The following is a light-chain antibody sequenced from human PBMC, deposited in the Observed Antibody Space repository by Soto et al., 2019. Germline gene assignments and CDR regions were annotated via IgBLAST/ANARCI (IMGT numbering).Light chain of an antibody. Sequence: QSVLTQPPSASGSPGQSVTISCTGTSIDVGGYNYVSWYQHHPGKAPKLIIYEVYKRPSGVPDRFSGSKSGNTAALTVSGLQAEDEADYYCSSYVGTNSYVFGTGTKLTVL. V-gene: IGLV2-8*01. J-gene: IGLJ1*01. CDR2: EVY. CDR1: SIDVGGYNY. CDR3: SSYVGTNSYV.